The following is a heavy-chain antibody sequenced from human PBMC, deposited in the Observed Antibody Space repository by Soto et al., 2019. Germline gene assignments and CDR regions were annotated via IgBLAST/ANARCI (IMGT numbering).Heavy chain of an antibody. CDR1: GFTFRSFT. V-gene: IGHV3-21*01. D-gene: IGHD6-13*01. J-gene: IGHJ5*02. CDR3: TRDASRDSSARGWFDP. CDR2: ISSNSAYI. Sequence: GESLKIYCAASGFTFRSFTMNWVRQAPGKGLEWVSTISSNSAYIYYTDALRGRFTISRDNAKNSLHLQKNSLRAEDTAVYYCTRDASRDSSARGWFDPWGPGTLVTVSS.